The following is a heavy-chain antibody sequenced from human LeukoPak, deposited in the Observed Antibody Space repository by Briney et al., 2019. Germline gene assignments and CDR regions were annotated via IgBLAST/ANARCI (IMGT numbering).Heavy chain of an antibody. D-gene: IGHD6-13*01. CDR3: ARNAAAAEPGDY. CDR1: GYSFTSSW. Sequence: PGQSLKISCKGSGYSFTSSWIGWGRQLPGKGLEWMGIIYPGDSDTRYSPSFQGQVTISADKSISTAYLQWSSLKASDTAMYYCARNAAAAEPGDYWGQGTLVTVSS. CDR2: IYPGDSDT. J-gene: IGHJ4*02. V-gene: IGHV5-51*01.